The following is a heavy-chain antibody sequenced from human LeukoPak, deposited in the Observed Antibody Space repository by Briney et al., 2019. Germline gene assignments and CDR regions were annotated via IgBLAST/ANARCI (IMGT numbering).Heavy chain of an antibody. CDR3: ARHGRWELFHFDY. CDR2: IYYSGST. J-gene: IGHJ4*02. V-gene: IGHV4-39*01. CDR1: GGSISSSSYY. Sequence: SETLSPTCTVSGGSISSSSYYWGWIRQPPGKGLEWIGSIYYSGSTYYNPSLKSRVTISVDTSKNQFSLKLSSVTAADTAVYYCARHGRWELFHFDYWGQGTLVTVSS. D-gene: IGHD1-26*01.